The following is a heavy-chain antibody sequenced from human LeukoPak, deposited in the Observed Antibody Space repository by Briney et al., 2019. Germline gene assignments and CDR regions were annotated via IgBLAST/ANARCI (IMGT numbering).Heavy chain of an antibody. D-gene: IGHD6-13*01. CDR2: ISSGSSYK. V-gene: IGHV3-21*01. CDR3: ARDPPPGQQLDTHAFDI. J-gene: IGHJ3*02. CDR1: GFTFSSYS. Sequence: GGSLRLSCAASGFTFSSYSMNWVRQAPGKGPEWVSSISSGSSYKYYADSVKGRFTISRDNSKNTLYLQMNSLRAEDTAVYYCARDPPPGQQLDTHAFDIWGQGTMVTVSS.